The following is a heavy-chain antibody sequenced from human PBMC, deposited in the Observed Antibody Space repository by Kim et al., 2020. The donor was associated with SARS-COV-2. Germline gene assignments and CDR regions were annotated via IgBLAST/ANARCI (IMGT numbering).Heavy chain of an antibody. CDR3: ARDCGFSSTSCYYVDY. CDR1: GFTFSSYS. V-gene: IGHV3-21*01. Sequence: GGSLRLSCAASGFTFSSYSMNWVRQAPGKGLEWVSSISSSSSYIYYADSVKGRFTISRDNAKNSLYLQMNSLRAEDTAVYYCARDCGFSSTSCYYVDYWGQGSLVTLSS. J-gene: IGHJ4*02. CDR2: ISSSSSYI. D-gene: IGHD2-2*01.